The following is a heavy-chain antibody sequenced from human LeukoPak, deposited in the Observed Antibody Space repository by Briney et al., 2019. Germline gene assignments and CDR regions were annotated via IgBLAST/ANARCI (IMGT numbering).Heavy chain of an antibody. CDR3: ARDTFHSGAIFGVDPTWSWFDP. D-gene: IGHD3-3*01. J-gene: IGHJ5*02. CDR1: GGSISRGGYY. CDR2: IYYSVIT. V-gene: IGHV4-31*03. Sequence: SRALSLTCTVSGGSISRGGYYLSWTRQHPGNGLEWIGYIYYSVITYYNPSLKSSVTIPVDTSKNQLSLKLSAGTAAHRGVFYCARDTFHSGAIFGVDPTWSWFDPWGQGTLVTVSS.